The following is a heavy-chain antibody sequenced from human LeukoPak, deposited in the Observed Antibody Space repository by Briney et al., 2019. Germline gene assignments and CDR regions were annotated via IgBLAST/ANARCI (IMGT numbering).Heavy chain of an antibody. CDR1: GFTFSSYD. CDR2: IGTAGDP. CDR3: AREGYDSSGYYSRYFDL. Sequence: GGSLRLSCAASGFTFSSYDMHWVRQATGKGLEWVSAIGTAGDPYYPGSVKGRFTISRENAKNSLYLQMNSLRAGDTAVYYCAREGYDSSGYYSRYFDLWGRGTLVTVSS. J-gene: IGHJ2*01. V-gene: IGHV3-13*05. D-gene: IGHD3-22*01.